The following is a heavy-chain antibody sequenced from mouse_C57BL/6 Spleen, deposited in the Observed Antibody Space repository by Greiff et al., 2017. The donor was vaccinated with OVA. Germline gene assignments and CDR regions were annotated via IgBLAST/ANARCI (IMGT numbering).Heavy chain of an antibody. Sequence: QVQLQQPGAELVKPGASVKLSCKASGYTFTSYWMHWVKQRPGQGLEWIGMIHPNSGSTNYNEKFKSKATLTVDKSSSTAYMQLSSLTSEDSAVYYCAVYGSGVYAMDYWGQGTSVTVSS. CDR3: AVYGSGVYAMDY. D-gene: IGHD1-1*01. CDR2: IHPNSGST. CDR1: GYTFTSYW. J-gene: IGHJ4*01. V-gene: IGHV1-64*01.